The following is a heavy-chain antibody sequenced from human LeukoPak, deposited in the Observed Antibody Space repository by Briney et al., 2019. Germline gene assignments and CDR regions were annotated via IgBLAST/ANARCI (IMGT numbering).Heavy chain of an antibody. D-gene: IGHD5-18*01. V-gene: IGHV3-48*02. CDR2: VSDSRDV. J-gene: IGHJ4*02. CDR3: ARDGLHTAHFDY. Sequence: PGGSLRLSCAASGFTFSTYTMNWVRQAPGKGLEWVSTVSDSRDVHYSDSVKGRFTISRDNARKSLYLQMNSLRDEDTAVYYCARDGLHTAHFDYWGQGTLVTVSS. CDR1: GFTFSTYT.